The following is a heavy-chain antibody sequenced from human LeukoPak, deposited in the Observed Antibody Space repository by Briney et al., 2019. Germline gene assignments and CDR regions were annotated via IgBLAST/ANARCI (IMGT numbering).Heavy chain of an antibody. CDR2: ISWNSGSI. J-gene: IGHJ4*02. D-gene: IGHD6-13*01. Sequence: PGRSLRPSCAASGFTFDDYAMHWVRQAPGKGLEWVSGISWNSGSIVYADSVKGRFTISRDNAKNSLYLQMNSLRAEDTALYYCAKDMSSSWFYYFDYWGQGTLVTVSS. CDR1: GFTFDDYA. CDR3: AKDMSSSWFYYFDY. V-gene: IGHV3-9*01.